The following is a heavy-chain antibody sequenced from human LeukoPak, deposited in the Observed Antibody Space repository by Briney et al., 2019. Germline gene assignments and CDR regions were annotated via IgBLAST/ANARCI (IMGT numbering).Heavy chain of an antibody. CDR1: GFTFDDYA. V-gene: IGHV3-9*01. CDR3: ANIGLSGAAGSSDY. CDR2: ISWNSGSI. Sequence: SGGSLRLSCAASGFTFDDYAMHWVRQAPGKGLEWVSGISWNSGSIGYADSVKGRFTISRDNAKNSLYLQMKSLRAEDTALYYCANIGLSGAAGSSDYWGQGTLVTVSS. D-gene: IGHD6-13*01. J-gene: IGHJ4*02.